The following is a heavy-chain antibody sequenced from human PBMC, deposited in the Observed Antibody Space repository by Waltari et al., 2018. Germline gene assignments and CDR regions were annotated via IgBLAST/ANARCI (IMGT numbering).Heavy chain of an antibody. CDR2: IKQDGSEK. D-gene: IGHD5-18*01. CDR3: ARAWHSYGYFDY. CDR1: GFTFSSYG. V-gene: IGHV3-7*03. Sequence: EVQLVESGGGWVQPGGSRGPSCAASGFTFSSYGMSWVGQAPGKGLEWVANIKQDGSEKYYVDSVKCRFTISRDNAKNSLYLQMNSLRAEDTAVYYCARAWHSYGYFDYWGQGTLVTVSS. J-gene: IGHJ4*02.